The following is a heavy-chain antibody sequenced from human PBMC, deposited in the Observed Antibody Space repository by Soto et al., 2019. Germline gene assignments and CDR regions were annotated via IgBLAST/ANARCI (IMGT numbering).Heavy chain of an antibody. CDR3: AKRSSSYTFDY. CDR2: IGIGSSTK. J-gene: IGHJ4*02. CDR1: GFTFRNYG. D-gene: IGHD6-6*01. Sequence: PLGVLRLSCAASGFTFRNYGMNWVRQAPGKGLEWVSYIGIGSSTKYYADSVKGRFTISRDNAKNSLYLQMNSLRAEDTAVYYCAKRSSSYTFDYWGQGTLVTVSS. V-gene: IGHV3-48*01.